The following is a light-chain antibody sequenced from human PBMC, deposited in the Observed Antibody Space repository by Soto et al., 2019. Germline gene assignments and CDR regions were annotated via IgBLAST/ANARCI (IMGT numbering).Light chain of an antibody. CDR2: DVN. CDR3: SSFAGTYSLYF. CDR1: SNDVGAYDH. V-gene: IGLV2-11*01. Sequence: QSALTQPLSVSGSPGQSVAISCTGTSNDVGAYDHVSWYQHSPDKAPKLLIFDVNKRPSGVPDRFSGSKSGNTASLTISGLQADDEAEYFCSSFAGTYSLYFFGSGTKLTVL. J-gene: IGLJ1*01.